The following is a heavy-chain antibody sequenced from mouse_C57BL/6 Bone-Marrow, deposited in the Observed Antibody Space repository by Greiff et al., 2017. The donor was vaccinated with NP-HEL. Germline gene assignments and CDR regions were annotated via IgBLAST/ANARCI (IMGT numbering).Heavy chain of an antibody. V-gene: IGHV2-5*01. D-gene: IGHD3-3*01. J-gene: IGHJ1*03. CDR1: GFSLTSYG. CDR2: IWRGGST. CDR3: AKEGTWYFDG. Sequence: VHLVESGPGLVQPSQSLSITCTVSGFSLTSYGVHWVRQSPGKGLEWLGVIWRGGSTDYNAAFMSRLSITKDNSKDQVFFKMNSLQADDTAIYYCAKEGTWYFDGWGTGTTVTVSS.